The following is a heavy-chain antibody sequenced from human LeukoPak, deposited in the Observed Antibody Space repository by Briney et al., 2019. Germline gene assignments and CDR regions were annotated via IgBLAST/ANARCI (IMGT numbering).Heavy chain of an antibody. CDR2: IYPGDSDT. Sequence: GESLKISCKASGYTFNKNYIAWVRQVSGKGLEWMGIIYPGDSDTRYSPSFQGHVTISADESISTAFLQWSSVEATDSAMYYCVRGNQKYGDYVRDWGQGTLVTISS. D-gene: IGHD4-17*01. CDR3: VRGNQKYGDYVRD. CDR1: GYTFNKNY. J-gene: IGHJ4*02. V-gene: IGHV5-51*01.